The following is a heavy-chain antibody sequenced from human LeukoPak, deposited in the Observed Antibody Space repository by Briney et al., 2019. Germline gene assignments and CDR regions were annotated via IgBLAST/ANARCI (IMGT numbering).Heavy chain of an antibody. CDR1: GGSFSGYY. CDR3: ARSQPRVVVPAAILGFDI. Sequence: SETLSLTCAVYGGSFSGYYWSWIRQPPGKGLEWLGEINHSGSTNYNPSLKSRVTISVDTSKNQFSLKLSSVTAADTAVYYCARSQPRVVVPAAILGFDIWGQGTMVTVSS. V-gene: IGHV4-34*01. CDR2: INHSGST. J-gene: IGHJ3*02. D-gene: IGHD2-2*01.